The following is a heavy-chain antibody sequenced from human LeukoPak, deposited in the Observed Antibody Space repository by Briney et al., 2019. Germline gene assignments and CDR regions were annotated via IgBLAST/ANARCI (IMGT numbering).Heavy chain of an antibody. Sequence: PSETLSLTCTVSGGSISSSNYYWAWIRQPPGKGLEWIGPIYYTGNTYYNPSLKSRVTLSVDTSKSHFSLRLSSVTGADTAVYYCARYRYSSGWPNWFDPWGQGTLVTVSS. V-gene: IGHV4-39*02. J-gene: IGHJ5*02. D-gene: IGHD6-25*01. CDR2: IYYTGNT. CDR3: ARYRYSSGWPNWFDP. CDR1: GGSISSSNYY.